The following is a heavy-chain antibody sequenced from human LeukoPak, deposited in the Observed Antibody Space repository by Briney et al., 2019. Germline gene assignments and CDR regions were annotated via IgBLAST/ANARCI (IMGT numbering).Heavy chain of an antibody. CDR1: GGSINSSSYY. CDR2: IYYSGST. Sequence: SETLSLTCTVSGGSINSSSYYWGWIRQPPGKGLEWIGTIYYSGSTYYNPSLKSRVTISVDTSKNQFSLKLSSVTAADTAVYCCARKYSGYALDYYYYYGMDVWGQGTTVTVSS. CDR3: ARKYSGYALDYYYYYGMDV. V-gene: IGHV4-39*07. J-gene: IGHJ6*02. D-gene: IGHD5-12*01.